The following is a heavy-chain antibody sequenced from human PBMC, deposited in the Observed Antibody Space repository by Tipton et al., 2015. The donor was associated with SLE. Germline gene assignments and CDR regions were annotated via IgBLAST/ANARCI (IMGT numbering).Heavy chain of an antibody. J-gene: IGHJ4*02. Sequence: TLSLTCAVYGGSFSGYYWSWIRQHPGKGLEWIGYIYYSGSTYYNPSLKSRVTISVDTSKNQFSLKLSSVTAADTAVYYCATASSSQAYHFDYWGQGTLVTVSS. CDR1: GGSFSGYY. CDR3: ATASSSQAYHFDY. V-gene: IGHV4-31*11. CDR2: IYYSGST. D-gene: IGHD6-6*01.